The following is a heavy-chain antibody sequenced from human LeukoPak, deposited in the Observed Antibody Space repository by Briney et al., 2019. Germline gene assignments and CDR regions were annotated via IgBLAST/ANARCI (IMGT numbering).Heavy chain of an antibody. D-gene: IGHD2/OR15-2a*01. V-gene: IGHV3-33*01. CDR2: IWYDGSNK. CDR3: TRGKNFRADAFNI. Sequence: GRSLRLSCAASGFTFSGSSMHWVRQAPGKGLEWVAVIWYDGSNKNYVDSVKGRFTISRDNPKNTLYLQMNSLRAEDTAVYYCTRGKNFRADAFNIWGQGTMVTVSS. CDR1: GFTFSGSS. J-gene: IGHJ3*02.